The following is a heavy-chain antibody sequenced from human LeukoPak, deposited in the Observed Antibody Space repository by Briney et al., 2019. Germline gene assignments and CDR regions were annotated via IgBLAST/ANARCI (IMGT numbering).Heavy chain of an antibody. J-gene: IGHJ4*02. CDR1: GFTFRSYA. D-gene: IGHD3-16*02. V-gene: IGHV3-33*08. CDR2: ISFDGSTK. CDR3: ARDFVMAAAQTLDY. Sequence: GGSLRLSCAASGFTFRSYAMSWVRQAPGKGLEWVAVISFDGSTKYYADSVKGRFTISRDNSKNTLYLQMNSLRAEDTAVYYCARDFVMAAAQTLDYWGQGTLVTVSS.